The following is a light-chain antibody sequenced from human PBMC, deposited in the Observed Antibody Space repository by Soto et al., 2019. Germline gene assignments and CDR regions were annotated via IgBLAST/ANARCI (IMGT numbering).Light chain of an antibody. CDR1: QGISTY. Sequence: DIPMTQSPSSLSASVGDRVTITCRASQGISTYLIWYQQRQGKAPKLLMYAASNLVSGVPSRFSGSGSGTEFTLTISSLQPEDFATYYCQQSDSTPYTFGRGTKLEIK. J-gene: IGKJ2*01. CDR3: QQSDSTPYT. V-gene: IGKV1-39*01. CDR2: AAS.